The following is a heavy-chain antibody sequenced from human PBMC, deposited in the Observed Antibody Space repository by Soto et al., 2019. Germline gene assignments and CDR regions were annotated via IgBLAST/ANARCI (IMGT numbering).Heavy chain of an antibody. Sequence: QVQLVGSGGGVVQPGRSLRLSCAASGFTFSSYGMHWVRQAPGKGLEWVAVIWYDGSNKYYADSVKGRFTISRVNYKNTLYLQMNSLRAEDTAVYYCARDRRWGLGQIGGYIDYWGQGTLVTVSS. D-gene: IGHD7-27*01. J-gene: IGHJ4*02. V-gene: IGHV3-33*01. CDR3: ARDRRWGLGQIGGYIDY. CDR1: GFTFSSYG. CDR2: IWYDGSNK.